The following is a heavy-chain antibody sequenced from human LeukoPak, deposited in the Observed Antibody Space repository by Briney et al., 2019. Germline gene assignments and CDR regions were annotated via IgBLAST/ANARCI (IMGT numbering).Heavy chain of an antibody. V-gene: IGHV1-69*13. J-gene: IGHJ4*02. D-gene: IGHD3-9*01. CDR2: IIPIFGTA. Sequence: SVKVSCKASGGTFSSYAISWVRQAPGQGLEWMGGIIPIFGTANYAQKFQGRVTITADESTSTAYMELSSLRSEDTAVYYCARAGLTLPTPFDWLLYSWGQGTLVTVSS. CDR3: ARAGLTLPTPFDWLLYS. CDR1: GGTFSSYA.